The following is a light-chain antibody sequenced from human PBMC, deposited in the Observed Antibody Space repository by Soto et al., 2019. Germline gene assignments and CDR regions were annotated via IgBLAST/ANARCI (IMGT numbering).Light chain of an antibody. CDR2: ENT. CDR3: GSYATSDTFI. Sequence: QSALTQPASVSGSPEQSITISCTGTSRDVGFYKLVSWYQQYPGKAPKLILYENTERPSGLSDRFSGSMSGNTASLTISGLQAEDEANYYCGSYATSDTFIFGGGTKLTVL. J-gene: IGLJ2*01. CDR1: SRDVGFYKL. V-gene: IGLV2-23*02.